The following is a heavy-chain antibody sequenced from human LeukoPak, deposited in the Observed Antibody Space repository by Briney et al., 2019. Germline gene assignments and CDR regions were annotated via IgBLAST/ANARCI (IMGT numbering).Heavy chain of an antibody. Sequence: PGGPLRLSCAASGFTFSTYWMSWVRQAPGKGLERVANIKEDGSEKNYADSVKGRFTISRDNAKNSLYLQMNSLRAEDTAVYYCARGYACGYWGQGTLVIVSS. CDR2: IKEDGSEK. CDR1: GFTFSTYW. J-gene: IGHJ4*02. CDR3: ARGYACGY. V-gene: IGHV3-7*04. D-gene: IGHD2-21*01.